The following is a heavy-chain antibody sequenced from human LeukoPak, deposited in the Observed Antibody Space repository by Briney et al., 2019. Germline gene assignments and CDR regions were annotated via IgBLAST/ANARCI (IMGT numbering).Heavy chain of an antibody. D-gene: IGHD2-8*01. CDR1: GGTFSSYA. Sequence: SVKVSCKASGGTFSSYAISRVRQAPGQGLEWMGGIIPIFGTANYAQKFQGRVTITADESTSTAYMELSSLRSEDTAVYYCARGPLILGYCTNGVCYRNYFDYWGQGTLVTVSS. CDR3: ARGPLILGYCTNGVCYRNYFDY. CDR2: IIPIFGTA. V-gene: IGHV1-69*13. J-gene: IGHJ4*02.